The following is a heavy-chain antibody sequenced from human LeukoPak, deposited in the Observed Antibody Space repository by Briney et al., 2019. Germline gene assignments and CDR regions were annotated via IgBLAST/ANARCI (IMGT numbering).Heavy chain of an antibody. V-gene: IGHV3-64*01. CDR1: GFTFSSYA. CDR2: ISSNGGST. CDR3: ARSVTTVTTGLDY. J-gene: IGHJ4*02. Sequence: GGSLRLSCAASGFTFSSYAMHWVRHAPGKGLGYVSAISSNGGSTYYANSVKGRFTISRDNSKNTLYLQMGSLRAEDMAVYYCARSVTTVTTGLDYWGQGTLVTVSS. D-gene: IGHD4-17*01.